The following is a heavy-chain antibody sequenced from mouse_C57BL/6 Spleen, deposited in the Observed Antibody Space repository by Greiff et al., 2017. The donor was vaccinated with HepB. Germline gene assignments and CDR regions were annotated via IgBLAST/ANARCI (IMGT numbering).Heavy chain of an antibody. J-gene: IGHJ4*01. CDR1: GFTFSSYA. V-gene: IGHV5-4*01. CDR3: ARELYCSRGAMDY. CDR2: ISDGGSYT. Sequence: EVMLVESGGGLVKPGGSLKLSCAASGFTFSSYAMSWVRQTPEKRLEWVATISDGGSYTYYPDNVKGRFTISRDNAKNNLYLQMSHLKSEDTAMYYCARELYCSRGAMDYWGQGTSVTVSS. D-gene: IGHD1-1*01.